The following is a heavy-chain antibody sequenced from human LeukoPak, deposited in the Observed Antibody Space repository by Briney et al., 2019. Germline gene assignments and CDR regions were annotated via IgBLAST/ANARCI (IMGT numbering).Heavy chain of an antibody. J-gene: IGHJ4*02. CDR3: ARLHVVGATRRFDY. Sequence: SETLSLTCTVSGGSISSSSYYWGWIRQPPGKGLEWIGSIYYSGSTYYNPSLKSRVTISADTSKNQFSLKLSSVTAADTAVYYCARLHVVGATRRFDYWGQGTLVTVSS. CDR2: IYYSGST. CDR1: GGSISSSSYY. D-gene: IGHD1-26*01. V-gene: IGHV4-39*01.